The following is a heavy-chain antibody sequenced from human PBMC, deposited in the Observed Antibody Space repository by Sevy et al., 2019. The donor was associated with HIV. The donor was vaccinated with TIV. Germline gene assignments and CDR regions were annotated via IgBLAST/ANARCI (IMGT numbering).Heavy chain of an antibody. D-gene: IGHD6-6*01. CDR1: GYSFTSYW. Sequence: GEALKISCKGSGYSFTSYWIGWVRQMPGKGLEWMGIIYPRYSDTRYSPSVQGQVTITSDKSISTAYLQWSSLKASDTAMYYCARYIVARPILNYYYYYMDVWGKGTTVTVSS. CDR2: IYPRYSDT. J-gene: IGHJ6*03. V-gene: IGHV5-51*01. CDR3: ARYIVARPILNYYYYYMDV.